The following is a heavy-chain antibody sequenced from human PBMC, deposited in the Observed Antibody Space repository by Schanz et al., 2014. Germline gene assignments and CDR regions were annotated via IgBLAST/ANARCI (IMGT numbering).Heavy chain of an antibody. J-gene: IGHJ6*02. Sequence: EVQLLESGGTVVQPGGSLRVSCAASGFTFSTYYMNWVRQAPGKGLEWVSSISSSSSYISYADSVKGRFTIARDNSKNTLYLQMNSLRAEDTAVYYCARDMTSMGESGFYYYGMDVWRQGTTATVSS. CDR3: ARDMTSMGESGFYYYGMDV. V-gene: IGHV3-21*01. CDR2: ISSSSSYI. D-gene: IGHD1-26*01. CDR1: GFTFSTYY.